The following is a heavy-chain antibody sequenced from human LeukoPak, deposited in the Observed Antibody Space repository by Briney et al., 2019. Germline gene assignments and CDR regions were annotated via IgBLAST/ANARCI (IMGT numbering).Heavy chain of an antibody. Sequence: GASVTVSCTASGYTFTVYYMHWVGQAPGQGREGMGWINPNSGGTNYAQKFQGMVTMTRDASISTAYMELSRLRSDDTAVYYCAPSGGYVMDVWGQGTTVTVSS. J-gene: IGHJ6*02. CDR3: APSGGYVMDV. CDR1: GYTFTVYY. CDR2: INPNSGGT. D-gene: IGHD3-10*01. V-gene: IGHV1-2*02.